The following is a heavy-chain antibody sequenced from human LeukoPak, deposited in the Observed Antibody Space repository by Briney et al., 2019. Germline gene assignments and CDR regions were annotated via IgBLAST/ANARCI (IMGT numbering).Heavy chain of an antibody. D-gene: IGHD1-14*01. CDR3: ARDPYRDAPDYFDY. J-gene: IGHJ4*02. V-gene: IGHV3-30-3*01. Sequence: PGGSLRLSCAASGFTFSRYAMHWVRQAPGKGLEWVAVISDDGTFTLYGDSVRGRFTISRDSSKNTLYLQMNSLRPEDTAVYYCARDPYRDAPDYFDYRGQGTLVTVSS. CDR1: GFTFSRYA. CDR2: ISDDGTFT.